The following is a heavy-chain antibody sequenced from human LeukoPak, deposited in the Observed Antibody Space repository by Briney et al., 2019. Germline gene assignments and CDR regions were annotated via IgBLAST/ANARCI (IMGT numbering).Heavy chain of an antibody. V-gene: IGHV3-43*01. J-gene: IGHJ6*03. CDR1: GFTFDDYT. CDR3: AKDQSSSMAYYYYMDV. D-gene: IGHD6-6*01. CDR2: ISWDGGST. Sequence: GGSLRLSCAASGFTFDDYTMHWVRQAPGKGLEWVSLISWDGGSTYYADSVKGRFTISRDNSKNSLYLQMSSLRTEDTALYYCAKDQSSSMAYYYYMDVWGKGTTVTVSS.